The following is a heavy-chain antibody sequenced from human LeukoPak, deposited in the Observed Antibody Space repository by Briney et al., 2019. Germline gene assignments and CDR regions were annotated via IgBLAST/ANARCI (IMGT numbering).Heavy chain of an antibody. D-gene: IGHD3-9*01. Sequence: SGGSLRLSCAASGFTFSSYEMNWVRQAPGKGLEWVSYISSSGSTIYYADSVKGRFAISRDNAKNSLYLQMNSLRAEDTAVYYCARVGYDILTGYYHYFDYWGQGTLVTVSS. CDR1: GFTFSSYE. V-gene: IGHV3-48*03. CDR3: ARVGYDILTGYYHYFDY. J-gene: IGHJ4*02. CDR2: ISSSGSTI.